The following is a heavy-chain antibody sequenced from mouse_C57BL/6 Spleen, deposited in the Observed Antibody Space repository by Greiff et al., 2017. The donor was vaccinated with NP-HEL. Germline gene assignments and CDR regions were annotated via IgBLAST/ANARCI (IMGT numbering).Heavy chain of an antibody. J-gene: IGHJ2*01. CDR3: ARSGAQASFDY. CDR2: IDPSDSET. Sequence: QVQLQQPGAELVRPGSSVKLSCKASGYTFTSYWMHWVKQRPIQGLEWIGNIDPSDSETHYNQKFKDKATLTVDTSSSTAYMQLSSLTSEDSAVYYCARSGAQASFDYWGQGTTLTVSS. D-gene: IGHD3-2*02. V-gene: IGHV1-52*01. CDR1: GYTFTSYW.